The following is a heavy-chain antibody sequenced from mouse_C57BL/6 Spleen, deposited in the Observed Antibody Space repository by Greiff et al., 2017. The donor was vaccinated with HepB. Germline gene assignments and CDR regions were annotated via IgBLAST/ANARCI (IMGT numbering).Heavy chain of an antibody. CDR3: GRRRADYGSAWFAY. CDR1: GYAFSSYW. CDR2: IYPGDGDT. J-gene: IGHJ3*01. D-gene: IGHD1-1*01. V-gene: IGHV1-80*01. Sequence: QVQLQESGAELVKPGASVKISCKASGYAFSSYWMNWVKQRPGKGLEWIGQIYPGDGDTNYNGKFKGKATLTADKSSSTAYMQRSSLTSEDSAVYFCGRRRADYGSAWFAYWGQGTLVTVSA.